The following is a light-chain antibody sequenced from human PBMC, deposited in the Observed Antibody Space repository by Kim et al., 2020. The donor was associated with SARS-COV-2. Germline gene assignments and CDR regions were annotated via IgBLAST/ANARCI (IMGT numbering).Light chain of an antibody. Sequence: SYELTQPLSVSVALGQTARITCGGNNIGSKNVHCYQQKPGQAPVLVIFRDTNRPSGIPERFSGSNSGNTATLTISRAQAGDEADYYCQVWDSSTAVFGGGTQLTVL. J-gene: IGLJ3*02. CDR1: NIGSKN. V-gene: IGLV3-9*01. CDR3: QVWDSSTAV. CDR2: RDT.